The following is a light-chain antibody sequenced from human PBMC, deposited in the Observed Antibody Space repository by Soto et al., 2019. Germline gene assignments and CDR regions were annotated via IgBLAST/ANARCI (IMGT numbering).Light chain of an antibody. CDR2: ESS. V-gene: IGLV2-23*01. CDR1: SSDVGSYNL. CDR3: CSYAGSSTVV. J-gene: IGLJ2*01. Sequence: QSVLTQPASVSGSPGQSITISCTGTSSDVGSYNLVSWYQQHPGKAPKLMIYESSMRPSGVSNRFSGSKSGNTASLTISGLQAEDEADYYCCSYAGSSTVVFGGGTKLTVL.